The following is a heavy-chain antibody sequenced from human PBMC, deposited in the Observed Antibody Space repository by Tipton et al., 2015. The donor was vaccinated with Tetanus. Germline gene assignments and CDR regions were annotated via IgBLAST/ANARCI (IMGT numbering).Heavy chain of an antibody. CDR2: IHPSGIT. CDR3: GRGTDAYKSGNY. V-gene: IGHV4-34*01. Sequence: TLSLTCAVYGKSFSDYYWSWIRQPPGKGLEWIGEIHPSGITDYNPSLKSRVIISVDTSKNQFSLKLSSVTAADSALYFCGRGTDAYKSGNYWGQGTLVTVSS. D-gene: IGHD5-24*01. CDR1: GKSFSDYY. J-gene: IGHJ4*01.